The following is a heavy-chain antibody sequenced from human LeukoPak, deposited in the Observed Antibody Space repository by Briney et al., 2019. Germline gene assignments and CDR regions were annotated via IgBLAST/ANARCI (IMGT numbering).Heavy chain of an antibody. Sequence: PSETLSLTCTVSGGSIRSGGYYWSWIRQHPGKVLEWIGYIYYSGSTYYNPSLKSRVTISVDTSKNQFSLKLSSVTAADTAVYYCAREAYYGRFDPWGQGTLVTVSS. D-gene: IGHD3-3*01. V-gene: IGHV4-31*03. CDR3: AREAYYGRFDP. J-gene: IGHJ5*02. CDR1: GGSIRSGGYY. CDR2: IYYSGST.